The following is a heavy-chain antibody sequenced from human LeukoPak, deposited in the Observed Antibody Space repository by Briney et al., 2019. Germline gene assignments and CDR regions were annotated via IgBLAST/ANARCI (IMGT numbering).Heavy chain of an antibody. CDR3: ARHIGYYDSSGYHGYFDY. CDR1: GYTFTGYY. V-gene: IGHV1-2*02. J-gene: IGHJ4*02. Sequence: ASVKVSCKASGYTFTGYYMHWVRQAPGQGLEWMGWINPNSGGTNYAQKFQGRVTMTRDTSINTAYMELSRLRSDDTAVYYCARHIGYYDSSGYHGYFDYWGQGTLVTVSS. CDR2: INPNSGGT. D-gene: IGHD3-22*01.